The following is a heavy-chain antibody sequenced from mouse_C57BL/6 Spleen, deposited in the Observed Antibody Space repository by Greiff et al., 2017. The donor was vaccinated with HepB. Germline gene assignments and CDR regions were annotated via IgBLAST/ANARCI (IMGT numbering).Heavy chain of an antibody. Sequence: VQLQQSGPELVKPGASVKISCKASGYSFTDYNMNWVKQSNGKSLEWIGVINPNYGTTSYNQKFKGKATLTVDQSSSTAYMQLNSLTSEDSAVFYCARGSSYDWEGAMDYWGQGTSVTVSS. CDR2: INPNYGTT. CDR3: ARGSSYDWEGAMDY. D-gene: IGHD4-1*01. J-gene: IGHJ4*01. CDR1: GYSFTDYN. V-gene: IGHV1-39*01.